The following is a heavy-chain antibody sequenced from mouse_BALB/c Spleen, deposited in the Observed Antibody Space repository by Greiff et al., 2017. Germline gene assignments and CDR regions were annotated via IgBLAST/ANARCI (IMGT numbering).Heavy chain of an antibody. V-gene: IGHV2-6-4*01. D-gene: IGHD2-10*02. J-gene: IGHJ3*01. CDR1: GFSLSRYS. CDR3: ARNSPSPSGFAY. CDR2: IWGGGST. Sequence: VKVVESGPGLVAPSQSLSITCTVSGFSLSRYSVHWVRQPPGKGLEWLGMIWGGGSTDYNSALKSRLSISKDNSKSQVFLKMNSLQTDDTAMYYCARNSPSPSGFAYWGQGTLVTVSA.